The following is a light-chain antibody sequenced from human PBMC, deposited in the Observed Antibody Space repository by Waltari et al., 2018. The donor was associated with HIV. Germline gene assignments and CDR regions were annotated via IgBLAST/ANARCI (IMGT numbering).Light chain of an antibody. Sequence: QSVLTQPPSVSGTPGQNVTLSCSGSSTNIGSNLVNWYQHLPGAAPKLLIYSNDQRPSAVPDRFSGSKSATSASLAISGLQYADEADYYWAAWDDSLNGMFGGGTKLTV. J-gene: IGLJ3*02. CDR2: SND. V-gene: IGLV1-44*01. CDR1: STNIGSNL. CDR3: AAWDDSLNGM.